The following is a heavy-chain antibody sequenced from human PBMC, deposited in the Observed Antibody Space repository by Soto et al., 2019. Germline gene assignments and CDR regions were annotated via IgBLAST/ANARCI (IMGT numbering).Heavy chain of an antibody. CDR2: ISNSGVT. CDR3: ARMSKSGSHLEY. Sequence: QVQLQESGPGLVKPSETLSLTCTVSGASVSDGTNFWNWIRQPPGWGLEWIGFISNSGVTSYNPSLKSRVTISIAMAQNQFSLKLSSVTAADTAVYYGARMSKSGSHLEYWGQGTLVTVSS. CDR1: GASVSDGTNF. J-gene: IGHJ4*02. V-gene: IGHV4-61*01. D-gene: IGHD3-3*01.